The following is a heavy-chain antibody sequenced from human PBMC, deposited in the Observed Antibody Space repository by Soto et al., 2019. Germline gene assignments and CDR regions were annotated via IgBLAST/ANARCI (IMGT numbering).Heavy chain of an antibody. V-gene: IGHV3-21*01. D-gene: IGHD2-2*01. CDR1: GFTFSSYS. Sequence: GGSLRLSCAASGFTFSSYSMNWVRQAPGKGLEWVSSISSSSSYIYYADSVKGRFTISRDNANNSLYLQMNSLRAEDVAVYYCARVSLHRYCSSTSCYDAFDIWGQGTMVTVSS. J-gene: IGHJ3*02. CDR3: ARVSLHRYCSSTSCYDAFDI. CDR2: ISSSSSYI.